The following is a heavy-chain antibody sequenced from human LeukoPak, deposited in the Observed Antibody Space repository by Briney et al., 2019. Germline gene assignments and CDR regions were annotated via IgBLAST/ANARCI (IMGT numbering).Heavy chain of an antibody. V-gene: IGHV1-69*06. J-gene: IGHJ4*02. CDR2: IIPIFGTT. CDR3: ARNFLY. D-gene: IGHD2/OR15-2a*01. Sequence: ASVKVSCKASGGTFSSYAISWVRQAPGQGLEWMGGIIPIFGTTNYAQKFQDRVTITADKSTSTVYMELSSLRSEDTAVYYCARNFLYWGQGTLVTVSS. CDR1: GGTFSSYA.